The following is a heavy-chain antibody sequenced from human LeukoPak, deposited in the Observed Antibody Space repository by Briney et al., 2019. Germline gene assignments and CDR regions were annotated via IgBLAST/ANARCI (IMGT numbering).Heavy chain of an antibody. Sequence: GGSLRLSCAASGFTFSSYSMNWVHQAPGKGLEWVSSISSSSSYIYYADSVKGRFTISRDNAKNSLYLQMNSLRAEDTAVYYCARESDGDGYNSFDYWGQGTLVTVSS. V-gene: IGHV3-21*01. CDR2: ISSSSSYI. D-gene: IGHD5-24*01. CDR3: ARESDGDGYNSFDY. J-gene: IGHJ4*02. CDR1: GFTFSSYS.